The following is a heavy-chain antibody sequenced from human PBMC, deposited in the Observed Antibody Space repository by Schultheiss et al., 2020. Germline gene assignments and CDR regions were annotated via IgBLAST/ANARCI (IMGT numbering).Heavy chain of an antibody. CDR2: INPNSGVA. J-gene: IGHJ5*02. Sequence: ASVKVSCKASGYSFIGYYIHWVRQAPGQGLEWMGRINPNSGVANYAQKFQGRVTITRDTSASTAYMELSSLRSEDTAVYYCASLAGDRGYYGSGSYPRFDPWGQGTLVTVSS. D-gene: IGHD3-10*01. V-gene: IGHV1-2*06. CDR3: ASLAGDRGYYGSGSYPRFDP. CDR1: GYSFIGYY.